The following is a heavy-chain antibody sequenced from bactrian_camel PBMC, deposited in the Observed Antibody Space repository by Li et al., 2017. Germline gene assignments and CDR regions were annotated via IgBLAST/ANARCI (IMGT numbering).Heavy chain of an antibody. D-gene: IGHD7*01. Sequence: HVQLVESGGGSVQAGGSLTLSCVVLEYPYITYESYCMGWFRQAPGNEREVVAISDIDGTANYADFVKGRFAISRDNAKHTLYLLMNSLKPDDTAMYYCAADRSPLFGGTCEYAHWGQGTQVTVS. J-gene: IGHJ4*01. CDR2: ISDIDGTA. V-gene: IGHV3-3*01. CDR3: AADRSPLFGGTCEYAH. CDR1: EYPYITYE.